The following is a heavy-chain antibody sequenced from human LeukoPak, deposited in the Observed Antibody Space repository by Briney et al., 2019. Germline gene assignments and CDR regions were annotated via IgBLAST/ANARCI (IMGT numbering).Heavy chain of an antibody. V-gene: IGHV3-23*01. Sequence: PGGSLRLSCAASGFSFSTYTMAWVRQAPGGGLEWVSGISGDGGNTYYADSVKGRFAISRDNSKSTLYLQMNSLRAEDTAVYYCAKDFGRDLGGPGYWGRGILVTVSS. J-gene: IGHJ4*02. CDR1: GFSFSTYT. CDR3: AKDFGRDLGGPGY. D-gene: IGHD3-10*01. CDR2: ISGDGGNT.